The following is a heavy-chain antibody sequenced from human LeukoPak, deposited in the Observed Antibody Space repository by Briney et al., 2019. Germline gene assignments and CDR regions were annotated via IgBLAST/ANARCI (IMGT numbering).Heavy chain of an antibody. CDR3: ARVAYDSSGNGWFDP. V-gene: IGHV1-2*02. J-gene: IGHJ5*02. D-gene: IGHD3-22*01. Sequence: GASVKVSCKASGYTFTGYYMHWVRQAPGQGLEWMGWINPNSGGTNYAQKFQGRVTMTRDTSISTAYMELSRLRSDDTAVYYCARVAYDSSGNGWFDPWGQGTLVTVSS. CDR1: GYTFTGYY. CDR2: INPNSGGT.